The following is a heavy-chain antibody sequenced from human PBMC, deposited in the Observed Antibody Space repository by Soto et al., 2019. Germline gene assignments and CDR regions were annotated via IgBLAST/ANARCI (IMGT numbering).Heavy chain of an antibody. Sequence: QVQLQQSGPGLVKPSETLSLTCSVSSGPTSSHNWGWIRQTPGRGLEWIGYVYSTGGTSYNPSLNRRVTISADTSTNHISLTLTSVTPADTAVYYCVRQGIGNLHGLVDVWGQGTTVRVSS. D-gene: IGHD1-1*01. CDR3: VRQGIGNLHGLVDV. CDR2: VYSTGGT. V-gene: IGHV4-59*08. J-gene: IGHJ6*02. CDR1: SGPTSSHN.